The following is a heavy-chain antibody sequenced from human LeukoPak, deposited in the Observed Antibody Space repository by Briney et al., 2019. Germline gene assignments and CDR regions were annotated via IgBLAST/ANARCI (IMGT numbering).Heavy chain of an antibody. D-gene: IGHD3-10*01. V-gene: IGHV1-3*01. J-gene: IGHJ4*02. CDR3: ARAARITMVRGVTFDY. Sequence: KFQGRVTITRDTSASTAYMELSSLRSEDTAVYYCARAARITMVRGVTFDYWGQGTLVTVSS.